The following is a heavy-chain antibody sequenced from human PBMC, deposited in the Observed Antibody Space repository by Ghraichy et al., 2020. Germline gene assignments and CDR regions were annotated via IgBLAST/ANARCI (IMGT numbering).Heavy chain of an antibody. CDR1: GGSISSYY. J-gene: IGHJ4*02. CDR2: IYYSEST. Sequence: SETLSLTCTVSGGSISSYYWSWIRQPPGKGLEWIGYIYYSESTNYNPSLKSRVTISVDTSKNQFSLKLSSVTAADTAVYYCARHRVEMATIFSLGAYYFDYWGQGTLVTVSS. D-gene: IGHD5-24*01. V-gene: IGHV4-59*08. CDR3: ARHRVEMATIFSLGAYYFDY.